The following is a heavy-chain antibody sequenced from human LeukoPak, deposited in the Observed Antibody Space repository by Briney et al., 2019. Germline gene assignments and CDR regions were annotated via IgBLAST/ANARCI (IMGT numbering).Heavy chain of an antibody. CDR1: GGSFSGYY. V-gene: IGHV4-34*01. Sequence: SETLSLTCAVYGGSFSGYYWSWIRQPPGKGLEWIGEINHSGSTNYNPSLKSRVTISVDTSKNHFSLKLSSVTAADTAVYYCASVGPTSYYFDYWGQGTLVTVAS. J-gene: IGHJ4*02. D-gene: IGHD5-12*01. CDR2: INHSGST. CDR3: ASVGPTSYYFDY.